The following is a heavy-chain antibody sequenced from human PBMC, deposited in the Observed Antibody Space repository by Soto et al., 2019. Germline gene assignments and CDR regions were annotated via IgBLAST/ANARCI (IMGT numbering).Heavy chain of an antibody. CDR2: ISSSSSTI. Sequence: EVQLVESGGGLVQPGGSLRLSCAASGFTFSSYSMNWVRQAPGKGLEWVSYISSSSSTIYYADSVKGRFTISRDNAKNSLYLQMNSLRAEDTAVYYCARVAYYYDSSGLSYWGQGSLVTVPS. J-gene: IGHJ4*02. CDR1: GFTFSSYS. V-gene: IGHV3-48*01. CDR3: ARVAYYYDSSGLSY. D-gene: IGHD3-22*01.